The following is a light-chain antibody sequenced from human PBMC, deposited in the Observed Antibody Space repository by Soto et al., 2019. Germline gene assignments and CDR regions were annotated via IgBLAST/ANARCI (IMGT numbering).Light chain of an antibody. V-gene: IGKV4-1*01. Sequence: DIVMTQSPDSLAVSLGERATINCKSSQSVFYSSNSKNYLAWYLQKPGQPPRLLIYWASTRESGVPDRFSGSGSGTDFTLTISNLQAEDVAVYYCQQYYTTPYTFGQGTKLEIK. CDR3: QQYYTTPYT. J-gene: IGKJ2*01. CDR1: QSVFYSSNSKNY. CDR2: WAS.